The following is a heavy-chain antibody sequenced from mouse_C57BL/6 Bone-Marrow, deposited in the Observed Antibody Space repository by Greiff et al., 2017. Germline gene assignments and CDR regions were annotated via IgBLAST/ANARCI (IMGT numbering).Heavy chain of an antibody. CDR2: ISYDGSN. D-gene: IGHD2-2*01. J-gene: IGHJ3*01. CDR3: AREHGYDEAY. V-gene: IGHV3-6*01. CDR1: GYSITSGYY. Sequence: EVKLQEPGPGLVKPSQSLSLTCSVTGYSITSGYYWYWNRQFPGNKLERMGYISYDGSNKYNQTLQNRISITRDTSNNTFFLKLNSRTTEDTATYYCAREHGYDEAYWGQGTLVTVSA.